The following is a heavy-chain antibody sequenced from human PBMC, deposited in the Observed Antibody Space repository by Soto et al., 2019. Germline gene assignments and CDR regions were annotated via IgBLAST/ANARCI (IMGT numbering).Heavy chain of an antibody. Sequence: ASVTVSCKASGYTFTGYYMHWVRQAPGQGLEWMGWINPNSGGTNYAQKFQGWVTMTRDTSISTAYMELSRLRSDDTAVYYCARSGIQLWFFDAFDIWGQGTMVTVSS. D-gene: IGHD5-18*01. CDR3: ARSGIQLWFFDAFDI. V-gene: IGHV1-2*04. J-gene: IGHJ3*02. CDR1: GYTFTGYY. CDR2: INPNSGGT.